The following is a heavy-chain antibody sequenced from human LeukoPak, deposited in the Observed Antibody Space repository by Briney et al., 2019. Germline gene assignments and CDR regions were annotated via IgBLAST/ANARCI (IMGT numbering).Heavy chain of an antibody. CDR1: GFTFSSYA. D-gene: IGHD3-9*01. CDR2: ISYDGSNK. Sequence: GGSLRLSCAASGFTFSSYAMHWVRQAPGKGLEWVAVISYDGSNKYYADSVKGRFTISRDNAKNTLYLQMNTLRVEDTAVYYCTRDLMDYDVSTGLHHYYMDVWGQGTTVTVSS. J-gene: IGHJ6*02. V-gene: IGHV3-30-3*01. CDR3: TRDLMDYDVSTGLHHYYMDV.